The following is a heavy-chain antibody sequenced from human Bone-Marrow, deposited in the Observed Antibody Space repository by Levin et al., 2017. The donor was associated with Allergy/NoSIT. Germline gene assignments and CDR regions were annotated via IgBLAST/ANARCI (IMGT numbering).Heavy chain of an antibody. J-gene: IGHJ4*02. CDR1: GDSVSSGSYS. Sequence: SETLSLTCAVSGDSVSSGSYSWNWIRQPPGKGLEWLGSVYNTGSAYFTPSLKSRATISVDTSKNQFSLRLTSVTAADTAVYYCARDEMTTIDLWGQGTLVTVSS. D-gene: IGHD5-24*01. V-gene: IGHV4-61*01. CDR3: ARDEMTTIDL. CDR2: VYNTGSA.